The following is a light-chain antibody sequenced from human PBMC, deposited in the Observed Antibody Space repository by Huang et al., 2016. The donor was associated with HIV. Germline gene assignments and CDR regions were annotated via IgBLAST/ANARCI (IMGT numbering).Light chain of an antibody. V-gene: IGKV4-1*01. J-gene: IGKJ1*01. Sequence: DIVMTQSPDSLAVSLGARATINCKASQSVLYRSNNKKSFAWYQHKPGKPPKLLIDRAVTRETGVPDRFRGSGSGTNFTLAISNLQAEDVAIYYCQQYYGPRAFGQETRVEIK. CDR1: QSVLYRSNNKKS. CDR3: QQYYGPRA. CDR2: RAV.